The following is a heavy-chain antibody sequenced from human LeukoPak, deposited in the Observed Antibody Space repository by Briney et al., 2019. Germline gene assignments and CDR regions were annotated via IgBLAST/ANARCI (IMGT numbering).Heavy chain of an antibody. CDR3: ARDYMVRGVNNLRSPLDP. CDR2: INHSGST. Sequence: PSETLSLTCAVYGGSFSGYYWSWIRQPPGKGLEWIGEINHSGSTNYNPSLKSRVTISVDTSKNQFSLKLSSVTAADTAVYYCARDYMVRGVNNLRSPLDPWGQGTLVTVSS. D-gene: IGHD3-10*01. CDR1: GGSFSGYY. V-gene: IGHV4-34*01. J-gene: IGHJ5*02.